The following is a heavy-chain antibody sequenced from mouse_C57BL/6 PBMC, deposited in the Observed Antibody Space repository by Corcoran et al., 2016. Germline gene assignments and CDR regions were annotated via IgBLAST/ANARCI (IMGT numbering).Heavy chain of an antibody. Sequence: EVQLQQSGPVLVKPGASVKMSCKASGYTFTDYYMNWVKQSHGKSIEWIGVINPYNGGTSYNQKFKGKATLTVDKSSSTAYMELNSLTSEDSAVYYCARDSNYYFDYWGQGTTLTVSS. CDR2: INPYNGGT. CDR3: ARDSNYYFDY. CDR1: GYTFTDYY. D-gene: IGHD2-5*01. J-gene: IGHJ2*01. V-gene: IGHV1-19*01.